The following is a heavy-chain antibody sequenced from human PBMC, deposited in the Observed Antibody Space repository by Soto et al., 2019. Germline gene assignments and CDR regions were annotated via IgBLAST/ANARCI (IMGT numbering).Heavy chain of an antibody. CDR1: GYTFTSYD. CDR3: ARGIKYVAYSMWFDP. D-gene: IGHD3-16*01. CDR2: MNPNSGNT. V-gene: IGHV1-8*01. Sequence: QVQLVQSGAEVKKPGASVKVSCKASGYTFTSYDINWVRQATGQGLEYLGWMNPNSGNTGYVQKFQGRVTMTRDTSISTAYMELRSLRSGDTAVYYCARGIKYVAYSMWFDPWGQGTLVTVSS. J-gene: IGHJ5*02.